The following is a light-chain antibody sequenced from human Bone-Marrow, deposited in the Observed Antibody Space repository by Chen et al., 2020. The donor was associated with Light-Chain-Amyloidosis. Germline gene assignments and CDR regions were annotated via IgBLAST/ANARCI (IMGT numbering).Light chain of an antibody. Sequence: NFMLTQPHSVSESPGTTVIISCTRSSGSIATNYVQCYPQRPGSSPTTVIYEDDQRPSGVPDRFSGSIDRSSNSASLTISGLKTEDEADYYCQSYQGSSQGVFGGGTKLTVL. J-gene: IGLJ3*02. CDR3: QSYQGSSQGV. CDR1: SGSIATNY. V-gene: IGLV6-57*01. CDR2: EDD.